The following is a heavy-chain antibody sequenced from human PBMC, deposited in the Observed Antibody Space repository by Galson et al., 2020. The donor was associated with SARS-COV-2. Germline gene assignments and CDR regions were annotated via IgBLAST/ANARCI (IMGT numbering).Heavy chain of an antibody. V-gene: IGHV4-39*07. Sequence: ASETLSLTCIVSGGSIRRSVYYWAWIRQSPGKGLERIGSIYNSGNTHYNPSLTSRVTISVDTSKHQFSLKLRSVTAADTAVYYCARDTFNHFGSGSYPYYYFAMDVWGQGTTVTVSS. J-gene: IGHJ6*02. CDR2: IYNSGNT. D-gene: IGHD3-10*01. CDR3: ARDTFNHFGSGSYPYYYFAMDV. CDR1: GGSIRRSVYY.